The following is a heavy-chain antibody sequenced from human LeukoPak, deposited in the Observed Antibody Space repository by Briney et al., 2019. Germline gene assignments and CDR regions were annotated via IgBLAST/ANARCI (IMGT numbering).Heavy chain of an antibody. CDR1: GFTCTSFA. CDR3: AADVIPGPKGFDP. Sequence: SVKVSCKASGFTCTSFAIQWVRQARGQRLEWIGWIVVGSGNTKYAQKFQGRVTITRDMSTSTAYMELNSLRSEDSAVYYCAADVIPGPKGFDPWGQGTLVTVSS. V-gene: IGHV1-58*02. D-gene: IGHD2-21*01. CDR2: IVVGSGNT. J-gene: IGHJ5*02.